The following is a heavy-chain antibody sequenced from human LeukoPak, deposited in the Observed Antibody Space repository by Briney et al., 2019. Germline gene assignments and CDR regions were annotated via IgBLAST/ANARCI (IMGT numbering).Heavy chain of an antibody. CDR1: GFTFSSYS. CDR3: ARDHHRRLYDSQARDTFDI. CDR2: ISSSSTM. V-gene: IGHV3-48*01. Sequence: QAGGSLRLSCAASGFTFSSYSMNWVRQAPGKGLEWVSYISSSSTMYYADSVKGRFSISRDNAKKSLYLQMNSLRAEDTAVYYCARDHHRRLYDSQARDTFDIWGQGTMVTVSS. J-gene: IGHJ3*02. D-gene: IGHD3-22*01.